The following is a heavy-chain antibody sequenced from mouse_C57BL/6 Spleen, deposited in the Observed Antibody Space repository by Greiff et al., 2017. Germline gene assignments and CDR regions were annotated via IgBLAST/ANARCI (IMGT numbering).Heavy chain of an antibody. D-gene: IGHD1-1*01. CDR3: ARLLPGFDY. CDR2: IDPSDSYT. CDR1: GYTFTSYW. J-gene: IGHJ2*01. V-gene: IGHV1-50*01. Sequence: QVQLQQPGAELVKPGASVKLSCKASGYTFTSYWMQWVKQRPGQGLEWIGEIDPSDSYTNYNQKFKGKATLTVDTSSSTAYMQLSSLTSEDSAVYYCARLLPGFDYWGQGTTLTVSS.